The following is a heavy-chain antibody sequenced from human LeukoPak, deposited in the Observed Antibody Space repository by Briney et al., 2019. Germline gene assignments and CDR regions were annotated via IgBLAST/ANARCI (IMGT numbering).Heavy chain of an antibody. D-gene: IGHD4-11*01. CDR3: AMSNTVRRPFFDP. CDR2: IYNRGST. J-gene: IGHJ5*02. Sequence: PSETLSLTCIGSDDSVNTYYCSWIRQAPGKGLEWIGYIYNRGSTKYNPSLMSRATISVDTSKNQFSLKLTSVTAPDTAVYYCAMSNTVRRPFFDPWGQGTLVTVSS. V-gene: IGHV4-59*02. CDR1: DDSVNTYY.